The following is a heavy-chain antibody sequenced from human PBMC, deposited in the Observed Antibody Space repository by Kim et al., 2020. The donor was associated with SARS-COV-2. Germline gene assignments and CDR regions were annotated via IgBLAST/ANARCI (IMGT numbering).Heavy chain of an antibody. J-gene: IGHJ6*02. CDR1: GYTFTSYV. V-gene: IGHV7-4-1*02. CDR2: INTNTGNP. D-gene: IGHD5-12*01. Sequence: ASVKVSCKPSGYTFTSYVMNWVRQAPGQGLEWMGWINTNTGNPTYAQGLAGRFVFSLDTSVSTTYLQISSLKAEDTAVYYCARGGYSGYWGYYYGMDVWG. CDR3: ARGGYSGYWGYYYGMDV.